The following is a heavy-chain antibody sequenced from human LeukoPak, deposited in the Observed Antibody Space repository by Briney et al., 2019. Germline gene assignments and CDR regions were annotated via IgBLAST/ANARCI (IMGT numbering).Heavy chain of an antibody. D-gene: IGHD3-22*01. CDR2: IYPGDSDT. Sequence: GESLKISCQGSGYSFTNYWIGWVRQMPGKGLEWMGIIYPGDSDTTYSPSFQGQVTISADKSTNTAYLQWSSLKASDTAMYYCARRNYYDSSAYYLDYWGQGTLVTVSS. J-gene: IGHJ4*02. V-gene: IGHV5-51*01. CDR1: GYSFTNYW. CDR3: ARRNYYDSSAYYLDY.